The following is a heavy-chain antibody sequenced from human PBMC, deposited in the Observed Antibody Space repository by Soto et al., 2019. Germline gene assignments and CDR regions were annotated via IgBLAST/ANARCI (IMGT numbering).Heavy chain of an antibody. V-gene: IGHV3-33*01. D-gene: IGHD3-3*01. Sequence: GGSLRLSCAASGFTFSSYGMHWVRQAPGKGLEWVAVIWYDGSNKYYADSVKGRFTISRDNSKNMLYLQMNSLIAEDTAVYYCARDQEGCLEWLPSYGMDVWGQGTTVTVSS. CDR3: ARDQEGCLEWLPSYGMDV. CDR2: IWYDGSNK. CDR1: GFTFSSYG. J-gene: IGHJ6*02.